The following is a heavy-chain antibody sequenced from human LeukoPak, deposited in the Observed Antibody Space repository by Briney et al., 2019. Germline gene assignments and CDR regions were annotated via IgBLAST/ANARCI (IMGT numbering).Heavy chain of an antibody. CDR2: INPVGSST. D-gene: IGHD3-22*01. CDR1: GFTFSTSW. V-gene: IGHV3-74*01. CDR3: VRDMGYYDKV. Sequence: GGSLRLSCAASGFTFSTSWMHWVRQAPGKGLVWVSRINPVGSSTDYADSVKGRFTISRDNAKNTLYLQMNSLRAEDAAVYYCVRDMGYYDKVWGQGTLVTVSS. J-gene: IGHJ4*02.